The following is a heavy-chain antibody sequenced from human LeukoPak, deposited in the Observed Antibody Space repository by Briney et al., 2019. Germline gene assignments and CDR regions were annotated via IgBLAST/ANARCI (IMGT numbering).Heavy chain of an antibody. D-gene: IGHD3-10*01. V-gene: IGHV4-59*01. CDR1: GGSISSYY. CDR2: IYYSGST. CDR3: ARHYDSVSYPFDY. Sequence: SETLSLTCTASGGSISSYYWSWIRQPPGKGMEWIGYIYYSGSTKYNPSLKSRVTISVDTSKNQFSLKLSSVTAADTAVYYWARHYDSVSYPFDYWGQGTLVTVSS. J-gene: IGHJ4*02.